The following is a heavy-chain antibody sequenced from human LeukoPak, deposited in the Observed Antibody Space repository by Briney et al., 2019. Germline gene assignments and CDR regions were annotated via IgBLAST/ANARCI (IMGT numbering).Heavy chain of an antibody. V-gene: IGHV4-59*01. Sequence: SQTLSLTCTVSGGSISSYYWSWIRQPPGKGLEWIGYIYYSGSTNYNPSLKSRVTISVDTSKNQFSLKLSSVTAADTAVYYCARATREPTRFDYWGQGTLVTVSS. J-gene: IGHJ4*02. CDR2: IYYSGST. CDR3: ARATREPTRFDY. CDR1: GGSISSYY. D-gene: IGHD4-17*01.